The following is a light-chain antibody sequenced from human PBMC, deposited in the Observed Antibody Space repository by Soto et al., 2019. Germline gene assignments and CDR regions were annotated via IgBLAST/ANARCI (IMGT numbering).Light chain of an antibody. V-gene: IGKV3-11*01. CDR2: DAS. Sequence: ELVLTQSPATLSLSPGERATLSCRASQSVNSYLAWYQQRPGQAPRLLIYDASNRATGIPARFSGSGSGTDFTLHISSLEHEDFAIYYCQQRSSWPPPTFGGGTRVDMK. CDR3: QQRSSWPPPT. CDR1: QSVNSY. J-gene: IGKJ4*01.